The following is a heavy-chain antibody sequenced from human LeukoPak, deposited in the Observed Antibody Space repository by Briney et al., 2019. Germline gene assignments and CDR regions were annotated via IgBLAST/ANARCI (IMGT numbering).Heavy chain of an antibody. V-gene: IGHV1-2*02. Sequence: GASVKVSCKASGYTFTGYYMHWVRQAPGQGLEWMGWINPNSGGTNYAQKFQGRVTMTRDTSISTAYMELSRLRSDDTAVYYCARELINSSGWYDSSDYWGQGTLVTVSS. D-gene: IGHD6-19*01. CDR2: INPNSGGT. CDR1: GYTFTGYY. J-gene: IGHJ4*02. CDR3: ARELINSSGWYDSSDY.